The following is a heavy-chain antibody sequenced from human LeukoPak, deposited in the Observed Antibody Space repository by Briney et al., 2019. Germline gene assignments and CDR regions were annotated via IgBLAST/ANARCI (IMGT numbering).Heavy chain of an antibody. CDR1: GGSFSGYY. CDR3: ARDRSGWYGSDY. J-gene: IGHJ4*02. V-gene: IGHV4-34*01. CDR2: INHSGST. Sequence: SETLSLTCAVYGGSFSGYYWSWIRQPPGKGLEWIGEINHSGSTNYNPSLKSRVTISVDTSKNQFSLKLSSVTAADTAVYYCARDRSGWYGSDYWGQGTLVTVSS. D-gene: IGHD6-19*01.